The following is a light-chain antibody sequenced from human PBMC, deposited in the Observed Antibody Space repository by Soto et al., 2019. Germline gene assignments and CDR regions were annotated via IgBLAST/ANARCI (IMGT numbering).Light chain of an antibody. CDR1: QSVSSN. Sequence: ENVLTQSPATLSLSPGERATLSCRASQSVSSNLAWYQQKPGQAPRLLIFDASNRATGIPVRFSGSGSGTDFTLTISSLQPEDFAVYYCHQRSNWPPTFGGGTEVEIK. CDR2: DAS. V-gene: IGKV3-11*01. J-gene: IGKJ4*01. CDR3: HQRSNWPPT.